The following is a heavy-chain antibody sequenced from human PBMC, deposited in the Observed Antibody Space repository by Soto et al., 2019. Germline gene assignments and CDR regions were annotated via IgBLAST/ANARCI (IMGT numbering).Heavy chain of an antibody. CDR1: GGSVSSGSYY. V-gene: IGHV4-61*01. CDR2: IYYSGST. Sequence: SETLSLTCTVSGGSVSSGSYYWSWIRQPPGKGLEWIGYIYYSGSTNYNPSLKSRVTISVDTSKNQFSLKLSSVTAADTAVYYCARDLGKNNAFDIWGQGTMVTVS. J-gene: IGHJ3*02. D-gene: IGHD7-27*01. CDR3: ARDLGKNNAFDI.